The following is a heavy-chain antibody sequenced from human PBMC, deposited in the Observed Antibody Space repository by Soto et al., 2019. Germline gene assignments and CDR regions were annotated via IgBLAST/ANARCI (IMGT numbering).Heavy chain of an antibody. CDR3: ARVCPGDRADEPNWYFNL. D-gene: IGHD3-10*01. V-gene: IGHV4-31*03. J-gene: IGHJ2*01. Sequence: QVQLQESGPGLVKPSQTLSLTCTVSGGSISSGGYYWSWIRQHPGKGLEWMGYIYYSGSTYYNPSRKSRVTISVDTSKNQFSLKLSSVTAADTAVYYCARVCPGDRADEPNWYFNLWGRGTLVTVSS. CDR1: GGSISSGGYY. CDR2: IYYSGST.